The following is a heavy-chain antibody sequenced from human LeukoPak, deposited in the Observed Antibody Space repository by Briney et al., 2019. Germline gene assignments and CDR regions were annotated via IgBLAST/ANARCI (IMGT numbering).Heavy chain of an antibody. CDR2: ISCSSSYI. CDR3: ARDEYSNWKYYYDSSGSFDY. CDR1: GFTFSSYS. J-gene: IGHJ4*02. D-gene: IGHD3-22*01. Sequence: GGSLRLSCAASGFTFSSYSMKWVRQAPGKGLECVSSISCSSSYIYHADSVKGRFTISRDNAKNSLYLQMNSLRAEDTAVYYCARDEYSNWKYYYDSSGSFDYWGQGTLVTVSS. V-gene: IGHV3-21*01.